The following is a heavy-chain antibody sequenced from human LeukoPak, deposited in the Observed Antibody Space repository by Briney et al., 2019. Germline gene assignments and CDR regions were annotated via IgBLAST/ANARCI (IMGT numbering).Heavy chain of an antibody. CDR2: ITGSGGGK. CDR3: ARGRKYSYGTYYYGLDV. CDR1: GFTFGNFA. Sequence: GGSLRLSCAASGFTFGNFAMTWVRQAPGKGLEWVSAITGSGGGKYYADSVKGRFVISRDNSENTLDLQMNSLRAEDTAVYYCARGRKYSYGTYYYGLDVWGQGTTVTVCS. D-gene: IGHD5-18*01. V-gene: IGHV3-23*01. J-gene: IGHJ6*02.